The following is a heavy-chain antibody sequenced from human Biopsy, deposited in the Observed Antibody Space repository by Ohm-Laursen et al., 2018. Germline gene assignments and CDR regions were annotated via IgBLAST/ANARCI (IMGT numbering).Heavy chain of an antibody. CDR1: GYTFTGYH. Sequence: ATVKISCKASGYTFTGYHVHWVRQAPGQGLEWMGWINAKTGDTNYAQKFQGRVTMTRDTSISTAYVDLSSLRSDDTAVYYCTRGGYYYDSLAYYYWFDPWGQGTLVTVSS. CDR3: TRGGYYYDSLAYYYWFDP. CDR2: INAKTGDT. J-gene: IGHJ5*02. V-gene: IGHV1-2*02. D-gene: IGHD3-22*01.